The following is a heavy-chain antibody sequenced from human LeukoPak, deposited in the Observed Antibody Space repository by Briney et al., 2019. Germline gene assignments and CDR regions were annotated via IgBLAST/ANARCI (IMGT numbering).Heavy chain of an antibody. Sequence: GGSLRLSCAASGFTFSSYWMHWVRQAPGKGLVWVSRINSDGSSTTYADSVKGRFTISRDNAKNTLYLQMNSLRAEDTAVYYCARKSGVYYDFWSGYLFDYWGQGTLVTVSS. J-gene: IGHJ4*02. V-gene: IGHV3-74*01. D-gene: IGHD3-3*01. CDR3: ARKSGVYYDFWSGYLFDY. CDR1: GFTFSSYW. CDR2: INSDGSST.